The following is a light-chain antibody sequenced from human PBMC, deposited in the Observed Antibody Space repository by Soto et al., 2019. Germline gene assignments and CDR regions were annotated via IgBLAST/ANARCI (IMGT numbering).Light chain of an antibody. Sequence: QSALTQPRSVSGSPGQSVTISCTGTSSDVGDYKYVSWYRQDPGKAPKIIIYDISERPSGVPDRFSGSKSGNTASLTISGLQAEDESDYYCCSYAGSYSYVFGTGTKLTV. J-gene: IGLJ1*01. CDR1: SSDVGDYKY. CDR2: DIS. V-gene: IGLV2-11*01. CDR3: CSYAGSYSYV.